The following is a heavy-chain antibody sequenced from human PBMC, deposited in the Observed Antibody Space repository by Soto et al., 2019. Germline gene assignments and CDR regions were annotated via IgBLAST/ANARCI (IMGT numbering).Heavy chain of an antibody. Sequence: PGGSLRLSCEASGFAFRSYAMDGVRQAPGKGLEWVGVISYDGNYIYYADSVKGRFTISRDNSKNTLYVQVNSLRPEDTAVYYCAKGILSATIGPYAMDVWGQGTTVTVSS. CDR1: GFAFRSYA. CDR2: ISYDGNYI. D-gene: IGHD3-16*01. CDR3: AKGILSATIGPYAMDV. J-gene: IGHJ6*02. V-gene: IGHV3-30*02.